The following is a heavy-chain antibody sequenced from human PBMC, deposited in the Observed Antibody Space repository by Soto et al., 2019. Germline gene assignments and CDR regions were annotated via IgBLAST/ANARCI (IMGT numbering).Heavy chain of an antibody. Sequence: EVQLLESGGGLVQPGGSLRLSCAASGFTFSSYSMSWLRQAPGKGLEWVSGFRSSGDGGTTYYADAVKGRFTITRDNSKNTLYLQMNCLRAEDTAIYYCAKKVNAGPGSQYFDYWGQGTLVTVSS. J-gene: IGHJ4*02. CDR3: AKKVNAGPGSQYFDY. CDR2: FRSSGDGGTT. CDR1: GFTFSSYS. V-gene: IGHV3-23*01. D-gene: IGHD3-10*01.